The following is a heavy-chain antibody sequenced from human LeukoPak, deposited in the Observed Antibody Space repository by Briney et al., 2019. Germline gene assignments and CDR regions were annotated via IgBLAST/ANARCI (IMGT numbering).Heavy chain of an antibody. J-gene: IGHJ4*02. D-gene: IGHD6-6*01. V-gene: IGHV1-69*05. CDR1: GGTSSSYA. CDR2: IIPIFGTA. Sequence: SVKVSCKASGGTSSSYAISWVRQAPGQGLEWMGGIIPIFGTANYAQKFQGRVTITTDESTSTAYMELSSLRSEDTAVYYCAPFQYSSSSSTNPFDYWGQGTLVTVSS. CDR3: APFQYSSSSSTNPFDY.